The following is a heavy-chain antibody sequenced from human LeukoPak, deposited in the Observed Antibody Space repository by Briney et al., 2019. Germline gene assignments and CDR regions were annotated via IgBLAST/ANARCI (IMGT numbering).Heavy chain of an antibody. V-gene: IGHV4-34*01. Sequence: PSETLSLTCAVYGASLTDYYWSWIRQPPGKGLEWIGEIDHIGVTKYNPSLKGRVTISRDTSKNQFSLDLTSVTAADMALYYCATTSQLGSYNWFDPWGQGTLVTVSS. D-gene: IGHD1-1*01. CDR3: ATTSQLGSYNWFDP. J-gene: IGHJ5*02. CDR2: IDHIGVT. CDR1: GASLTDYY.